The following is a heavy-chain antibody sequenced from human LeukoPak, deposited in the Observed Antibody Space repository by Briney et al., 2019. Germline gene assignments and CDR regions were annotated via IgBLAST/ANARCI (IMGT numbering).Heavy chain of an antibody. CDR2: VSGTSEYI. J-gene: IGHJ4*02. CDR3: ARWYSSGWYSDY. CDR1: GFSFSTYS. V-gene: IGHV3-21*06. D-gene: IGHD6-19*01. Sequence: GGSLRLSCAASGFSFSTYSMIWVRQAPGKGLEWVSSVSGTSEYIYYADSVRGRFTISRDNAKNTVYLQMNSLRAQDTAVYYCARWYSSGWYSDYWGQGTLVTVSS.